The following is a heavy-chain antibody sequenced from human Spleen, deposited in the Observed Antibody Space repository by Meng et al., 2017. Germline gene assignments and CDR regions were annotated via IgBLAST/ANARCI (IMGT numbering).Heavy chain of an antibody. J-gene: IGHJ4*02. V-gene: IGHV4-39*01. CDR1: GDSISSGTYY. Sequence: LQLQESGPGLVKSSGTLSLTCTVSGDSISSGTYYWGWFRQPPGKGLEWIASIHSSGGTYYSPSFKSRVTISGDTSKNQFSLKVTSVTAADTAVYYCARVFDYWGQGTLVTVSS. CDR2: IHSSGGT. CDR3: ARVFDY.